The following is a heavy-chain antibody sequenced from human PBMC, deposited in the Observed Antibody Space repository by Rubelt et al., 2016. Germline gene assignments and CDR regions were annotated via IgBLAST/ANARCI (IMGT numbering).Heavy chain of an antibody. Sequence: QLQLQESGPGLVKPSETLSLTCTVSGGSISSSSYYWGWIRQPPGKGLEWIGSIYYSGATYSHPSLKSRVTISVDTSKDTFSLKVRAVHAADTAVYYCARDAVLGVAAGTGWFDPWGQGTLVTVSS. CDR3: ARDAVLGVAAGTGWFDP. V-gene: IGHV4-39*07. J-gene: IGHJ5*02. CDR2: IYYSGAT. CDR1: GGSISSSSYY. D-gene: IGHD6-13*01.